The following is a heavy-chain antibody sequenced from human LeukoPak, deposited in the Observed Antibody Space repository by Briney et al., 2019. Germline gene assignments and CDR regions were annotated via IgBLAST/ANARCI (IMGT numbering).Heavy chain of an antibody. J-gene: IGHJ4*02. D-gene: IGHD6-6*01. CDR1: GGSISSGDYY. CDR3: ARGRAARRGDFDY. V-gene: IGHV4-30-4*01. Sequence: SETLSLTCTVSGGSISSGDYYWSWIRQPPGKGLEWIGYIYYSGSTYYNPSLKSRVTISVDTSKNQFSLKLSSVTAADTAVYYCARGRAARRGDFDYWGQGTLVPSPQ. CDR2: IYYSGST.